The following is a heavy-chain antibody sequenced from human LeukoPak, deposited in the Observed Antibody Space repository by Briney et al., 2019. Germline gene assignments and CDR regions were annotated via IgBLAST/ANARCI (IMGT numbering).Heavy chain of an antibody. D-gene: IGHD5-24*01. Sequence: GGSLRLSCAASRFTFSTYGMHWVRQAPGRGLEWVAFIRYDGSNKYYADSVKGRFTISRDNSKNTLYLQMNSLRAEDTAVYYCAKVDGYNVGYWGQGTLVTVSS. CDR2: IRYDGSNK. CDR1: RFTFSTYG. J-gene: IGHJ4*02. CDR3: AKVDGYNVGY. V-gene: IGHV3-30*02.